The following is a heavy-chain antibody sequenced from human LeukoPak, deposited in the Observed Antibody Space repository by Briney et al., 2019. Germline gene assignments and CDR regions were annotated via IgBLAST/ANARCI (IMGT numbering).Heavy chain of an antibody. D-gene: IGHD1-26*01. J-gene: IGHJ5*02. CDR2: INPNTGGT. V-gene: IGHV1-2*02. Sequence: ASVKVSCKASGYTFTGYYIHWVRQAPGQGLEWMGWINPNTGGTDRARKFQGRVSLTRDTSINPAYMELPRLTSDDTAVYYCARDRKDVVGDAAWFAPWGQGTLVTVSS. CDR1: GYTFTGYY. CDR3: ARDRKDVVGDAAWFAP.